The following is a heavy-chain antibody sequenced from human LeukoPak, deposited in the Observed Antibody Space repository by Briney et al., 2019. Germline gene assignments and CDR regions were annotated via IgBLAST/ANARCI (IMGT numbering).Heavy chain of an antibody. D-gene: IGHD6-13*01. CDR3: ARDPPKYSSSWYSKASFDY. V-gene: IGHV3-74*01. J-gene: IGHJ4*02. Sequence: PGGSLRLSCAASGLTLSNYWMHWVRQAPGKGLVWVSRINSDGSSTSYADSVKGRFTISRDNAKNTLYLQMNSLRAEDTAVYYCARDPPKYSSSWYSKASFDYWGQGTLVTVSS. CDR1: GLTLSNYW. CDR2: INSDGSST.